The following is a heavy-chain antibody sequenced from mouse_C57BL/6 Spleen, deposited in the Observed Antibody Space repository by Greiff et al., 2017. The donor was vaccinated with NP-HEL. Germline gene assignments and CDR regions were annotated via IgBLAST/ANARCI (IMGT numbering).Heavy chain of an antibody. V-gene: IGHV5-9-1*02. CDR2: ISSGGDYI. Sequence: EVKLVESGEGLVKPGGSLKLSCAASGFTFSSYAMSWVRQTPEKRLEWVAYISSGGDYIYYADTVQGRFTISRDNARNTLYLQMSSLKSEDTAMYYCTRDSPLDYYGSSRGYFDFWGTGTTVTVSS. D-gene: IGHD1-1*01. CDR1: GFTFSSYA. J-gene: IGHJ1*03. CDR3: TRDSPLDYYGSSRGYFDF.